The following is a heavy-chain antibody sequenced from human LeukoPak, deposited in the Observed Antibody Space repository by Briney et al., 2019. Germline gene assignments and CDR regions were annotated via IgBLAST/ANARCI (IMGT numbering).Heavy chain of an antibody. CDR1: GFTFSSYS. Sequence: GGSLRLSCAASGFTFSSYSMNWVRQAPGKGLEWVSYISSSSSTIYYADSVKGRFTISRDNAKNSLYLQMNSLRAEDTAVYYCAKGFFHDAFDIWGQGTMVTVSS. J-gene: IGHJ3*02. CDR2: ISSSSSTI. V-gene: IGHV3-48*01. CDR3: AKGFFHDAFDI.